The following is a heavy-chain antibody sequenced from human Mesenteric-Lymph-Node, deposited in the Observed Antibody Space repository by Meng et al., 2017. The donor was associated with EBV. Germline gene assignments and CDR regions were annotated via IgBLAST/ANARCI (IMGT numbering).Heavy chain of an antibody. CDR2: IIPLFGPP. CDR3: ARDRDAYNYYFDY. D-gene: IGHD5-24*01. Sequence: QVQLVQSGGEVKKPGSSVKVSCKTSGDTCSTYAITWVRQAPGQGPEWMGGIIPLFGPPNYAQKFQGRVTIIADESTNTAYMELSSLRSEDTAVYYCARDRDAYNYYFDYWGQGTLVTVSS. CDR1: GDTCSTYA. J-gene: IGHJ4*02. V-gene: IGHV1-69*01.